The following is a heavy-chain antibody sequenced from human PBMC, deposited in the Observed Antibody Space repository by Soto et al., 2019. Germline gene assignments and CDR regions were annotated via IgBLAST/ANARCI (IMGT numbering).Heavy chain of an antibody. CDR3: ARSIDS. V-gene: IGHV4-31*03. J-gene: IGHJ5*01. CDR1: AGSIGSGGYY. Sequence: LSVTCTVSAGSIGSGGYYWNWIRQHPGKGLEWIGYIYYSGSTYYSPSLKSRVTISVDTSKNQCSLKLSSVTVADTAVYYCARSIDSWGQGTLVTVSS. CDR2: IYYSGST.